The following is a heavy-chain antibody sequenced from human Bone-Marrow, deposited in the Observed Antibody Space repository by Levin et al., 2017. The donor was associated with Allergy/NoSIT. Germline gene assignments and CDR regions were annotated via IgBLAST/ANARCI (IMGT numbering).Heavy chain of an antibody. CDR1: GVSVTTTNW. Sequence: SETLSLTCTVSGVSVTTTNWWSWVRQAPGKGLEWVGEVHQDGSTNYNPSLKSRVTVSLDKSSNQFSLKLTSLTAADTGVYFCARHRGATIGPLDFWGQGTLVTVSS. J-gene: IGHJ4*02. D-gene: IGHD1-14*01. CDR3: ARHRGATIGPLDF. CDR2: VHQDGST. V-gene: IGHV4-4*02.